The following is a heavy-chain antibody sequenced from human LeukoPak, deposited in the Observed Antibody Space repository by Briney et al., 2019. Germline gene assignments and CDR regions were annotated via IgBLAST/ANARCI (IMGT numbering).Heavy chain of an antibody. J-gene: IGHJ4*02. V-gene: IGHV1-2*06. CDR1: GYAFTGYH. CDR3: ARDYCSSTSCLFDY. D-gene: IGHD2-2*01. Sequence: ASVKVSCKASGYAFTGYHMHWVRQAPGQGLEWMGRINPNSGDTNYAQKFQGRVAMTRDTSISTAFMELTRLRSDDTAVYYCARDYCSSTSCLFDYWGQGTLVTVSS. CDR2: INPNSGDT.